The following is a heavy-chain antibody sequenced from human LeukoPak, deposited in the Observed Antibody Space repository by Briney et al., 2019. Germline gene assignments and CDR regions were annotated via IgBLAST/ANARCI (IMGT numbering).Heavy chain of an antibody. CDR3: ARPAREEYYYDSSGYSAADY. D-gene: IGHD3-22*01. CDR2: ISSSSSYI. Sequence: PGGSLRLSCAASGFTLSSYSMNWVRQAPGKGLEWVSSISSSSSYIYYADSVKGRFTISRDNAKNSLYLQMNSLRAEDTAVYYCARPAREEYYYDSSGYSAADYWGQGTLVTVSS. J-gene: IGHJ4*02. V-gene: IGHV3-21*01. CDR1: GFTLSSYS.